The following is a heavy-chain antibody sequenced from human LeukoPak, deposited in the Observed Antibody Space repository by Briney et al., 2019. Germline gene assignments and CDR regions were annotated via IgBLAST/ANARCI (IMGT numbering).Heavy chain of an antibody. CDR1: GYSFTTYW. CDR3: ARLGVTAKPLPFY. D-gene: IGHD2-21*02. J-gene: IGHJ4*02. V-gene: IGHV5-51*01. Sequence: GESLQISCQGSGYSFTTYWIGWVRQMPGKGLEWMGIIYPGDSDTRYSPSFQGQVTISVDKSINTAYLQWSSLEASDSAIYCCARLGVTAKPLPFYWGQGTLVTVSS. CDR2: IYPGDSDT.